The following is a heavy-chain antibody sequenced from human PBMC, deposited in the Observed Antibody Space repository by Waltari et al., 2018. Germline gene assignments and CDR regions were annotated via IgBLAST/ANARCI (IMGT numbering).Heavy chain of an antibody. CDR2: ISGSGRTT. CDR1: GFVFNNYA. J-gene: IGHJ3*01. V-gene: IGHV3-23*01. Sequence: EVQLLESGGGLVQPGGSLRVSCAASGFVFNNYAMNWVRQAPGKGLEWVSVISGSGRTTYYADSVKGRFTISRDNSKNTLYLQMNSLRAEDTAVYYCAKDRRIAATGSDAFDVWGQGTMVTVSS. CDR3: AKDRRIAATGSDAFDV. D-gene: IGHD6-13*01.